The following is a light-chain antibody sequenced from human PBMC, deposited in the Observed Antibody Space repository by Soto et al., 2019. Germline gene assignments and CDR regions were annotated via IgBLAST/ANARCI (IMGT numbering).Light chain of an antibody. CDR2: DAS. V-gene: IGKV3-11*01. CDR3: QQRSNWLIT. J-gene: IGKJ5*01. Sequence: EIVLTQSPATLSLSPGERATLSCRASQSVSSYLAWYQQKPGQAPRLLIYDASNMATGIPARFGGSGSGTDFTLTISSLEPEDFAVYYCQQRSNWLITFGQGTRLEIK. CDR1: QSVSSY.